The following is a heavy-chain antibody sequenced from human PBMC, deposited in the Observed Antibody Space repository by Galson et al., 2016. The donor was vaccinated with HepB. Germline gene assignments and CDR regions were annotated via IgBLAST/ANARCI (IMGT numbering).Heavy chain of an antibody. Sequence: SLRLSCAASGFIFSSYSMNWVRQAPGKGLEWVSSISSSSSYIYYADSVKGRFTISRDNAKRSLFLQMSSLRAEDTAVYYCARVEYYGSGRYFVMDVWGQGTTVTVSS. CDR2: ISSSSSYI. V-gene: IGHV3-21*01. J-gene: IGHJ6*02. CDR1: GFIFSSYS. D-gene: IGHD3-10*01. CDR3: ARVEYYGSGRYFVMDV.